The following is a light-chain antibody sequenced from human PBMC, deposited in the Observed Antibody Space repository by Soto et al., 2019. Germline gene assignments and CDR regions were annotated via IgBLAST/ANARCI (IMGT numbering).Light chain of an antibody. J-gene: IGKJ1*01. CDR1: LSVSDY. V-gene: IGKV3-20*01. CDR3: QQYGTSPGGT. Sequence: EIVLTQSPGTLSLSPGERATLSCRVSLSVSDYLAWYQQKVGQAPRLLIYGASNRASGIPDRFSGTGSGTDFTLTISRLEPEDFAVYYCQQYGTSPGGTFGQGTKVEIK. CDR2: GAS.